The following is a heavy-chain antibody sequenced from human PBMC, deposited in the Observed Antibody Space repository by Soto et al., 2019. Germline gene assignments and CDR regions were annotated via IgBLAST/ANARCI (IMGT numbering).Heavy chain of an antibody. Sequence: LSLTCTVSGGSISSYYWSWIRQPPGKGLEWIGYIYYSGSTNYNPSLKSRVTISVDTSKNQFPLKLSSVTAADTAVYYCARDGWEGYWGQGTLVTVSS. D-gene: IGHD1-26*01. CDR2: IYYSGST. CDR1: GGSISSYY. CDR3: ARDGWEGY. V-gene: IGHV4-59*01. J-gene: IGHJ4*02.